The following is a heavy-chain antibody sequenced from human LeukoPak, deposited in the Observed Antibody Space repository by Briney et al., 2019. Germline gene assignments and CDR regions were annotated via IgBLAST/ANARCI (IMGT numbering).Heavy chain of an antibody. CDR3: ARDSPLSFDI. J-gene: IGHJ3*02. CDR2: ISSSSSFI. V-gene: IGHV3-21*01. Sequence: GGSLRLSCAASGFTFSTYSMNWVRQAPGKGLEWVSSISSSSSFIYYADSVKGRFTTSRDNAKNSVYLQMNSLRAEDTAVYYCARDSPLSFDIWGQGTMVTVSS. CDR1: GFTFSTYS.